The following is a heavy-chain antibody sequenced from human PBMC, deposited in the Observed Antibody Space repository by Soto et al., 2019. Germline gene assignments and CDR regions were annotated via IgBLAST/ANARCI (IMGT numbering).Heavy chain of an antibody. V-gene: IGHV3-23*01. CDR2: ISASGDRT. CDR3: AKQPRSNYYDSSGSTFHY. J-gene: IGHJ4*01. CDR1: GFTFSSYA. D-gene: IGHD3-22*01. Sequence: GGSLRLSCAASGFTFSSYAMSWGRQAPGKGLEWVSAISASGDRTHYADSVKGRFTISRDNSKDTLYLQMNSLRAEDTAVYYCAKQPRSNYYDSSGSTFHYWGQGTLVTVSS.